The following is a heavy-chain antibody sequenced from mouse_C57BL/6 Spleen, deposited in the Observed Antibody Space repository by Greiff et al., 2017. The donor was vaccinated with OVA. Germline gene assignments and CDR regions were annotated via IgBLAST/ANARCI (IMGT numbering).Heavy chain of an antibody. Sequence: QVQLQQPGAELVKPGASVKLSCKASGYTFTSYWMQWVKQRPGQGLEWIGEIDPSDSYTNYNQKFKGKATLTVDTSSSTAYMQLSSLTSEVSAVYYCARTTAYYFDYWGQGTTLTVSS. CDR1: GYTFTSYW. J-gene: IGHJ2*01. CDR2: IDPSDSYT. V-gene: IGHV1-50*01. D-gene: IGHD1-2*01. CDR3: ARTTAYYFDY.